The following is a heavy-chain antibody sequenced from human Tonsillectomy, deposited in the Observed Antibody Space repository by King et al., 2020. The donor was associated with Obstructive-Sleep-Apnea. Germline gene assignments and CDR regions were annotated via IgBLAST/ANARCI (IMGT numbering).Heavy chain of an antibody. V-gene: IGHV1-18*01. CDR2: ITAYNGNT. Sequence: QLVQSGAEVKKPGASVTVSCKASGYTFTSYAISWVRQAPGQGLEWMGWITAYNGNTYYAQRLQGRVTMTTDPSTSTAYMDLRSLKSDDTAVYYCARSPLPTMPFNMDVWGQGTTVTVSS. CDR1: GYTFTSYA. CDR3: ARSPLPTMPFNMDV. D-gene: IGHD2-2*01. J-gene: IGHJ6*02.